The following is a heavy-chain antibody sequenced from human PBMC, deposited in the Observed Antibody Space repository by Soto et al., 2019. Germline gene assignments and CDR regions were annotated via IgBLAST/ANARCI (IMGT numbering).Heavy chain of an antibody. CDR3: ARHDYGYCSGGSCPRPDAFDI. Sequence: SETLSLTYPVSGGSITSCYWSWVRQPPEKELERIGYIYYGGSTNYNPALKSRVTISVYTSKNQFSLKLSSVTAADTAVYYCARHDYGYCSGGSCPRPDAFDIWGQGTMVTVSS. V-gene: IGHV4-59*08. CDR1: GGSITSCY. CDR2: IYYGGST. D-gene: IGHD2-15*01. J-gene: IGHJ3*02.